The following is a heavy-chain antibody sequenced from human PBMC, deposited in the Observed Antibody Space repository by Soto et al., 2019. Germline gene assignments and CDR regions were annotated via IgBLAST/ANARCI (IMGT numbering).Heavy chain of an antibody. V-gene: IGHV4-31*03. CDR2: IYYSGRT. CDR1: GVSISSGGYY. J-gene: IGHJ4*02. CDR3: SSVIGGVSEYYFDF. Sequence: PSETLSLTCTVSGVSISSGGYYWSWIRQHPGKGLEWIGNIYYSGRTYYNPSLKSRVILSVDTSNIHFSLTLWTVTAADSAMYYRSSVIGGVSEYYFDFWGQGALVTVSS. D-gene: IGHD2-8*02.